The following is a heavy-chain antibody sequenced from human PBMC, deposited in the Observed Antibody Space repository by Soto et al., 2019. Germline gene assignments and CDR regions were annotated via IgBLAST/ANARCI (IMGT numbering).Heavy chain of an antibody. D-gene: IGHD3-16*01. CDR2: ISPYTGNT. Sequence: QVQLVQSGDEVKKPGASVKVSCKASGYIFVNYGIAWVRQAPRQGLEWMGWISPYTGNTHSASKVQGRLTMSTDTATSTAYMDLGSLTSDDTAVYYCVMVDNYVTPTPQDVWGQGTTVTVSS. CDR1: GYIFVNYG. J-gene: IGHJ6*02. CDR3: VMVDNYVTPTPQDV. V-gene: IGHV1-18*01.